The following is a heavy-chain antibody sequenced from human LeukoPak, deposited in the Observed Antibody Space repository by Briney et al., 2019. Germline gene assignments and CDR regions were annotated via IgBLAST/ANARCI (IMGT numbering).Heavy chain of an antibody. J-gene: IGHJ4*02. CDR3: AREGYGSGSYYLDY. Sequence: GASVKVSCKASGYTFTDYYMHWVRQAPGQGLEWMGWINPSSGGTNYAQKFQGRVTVTRDTSISTAYMELSRLRSDDTAVYYCAREGYGSGSYYLDYWGQGTLVTVSS. CDR2: INPSSGGT. V-gene: IGHV1-2*02. CDR1: GYTFTDYY. D-gene: IGHD3-10*01.